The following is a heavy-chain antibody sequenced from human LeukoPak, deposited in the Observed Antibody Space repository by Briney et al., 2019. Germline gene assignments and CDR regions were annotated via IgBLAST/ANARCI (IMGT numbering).Heavy chain of an antibody. V-gene: IGHV1-2*02. J-gene: IGHJ4*02. Sequence: ASVKVSCKASGYTFIDYYMHWVRQAPGHGLEWLGWINLNSGGTHYVQKFQGRVTMTRDTSISTAHMELDGLRYDDTAVYYCTRGGDDECPNYFDYWGQGTLVSVSS. CDR2: INLNSGGT. CDR1: GYTFIDYY. D-gene: IGHD3-10*01. CDR3: TRGGDDECPNYFDY.